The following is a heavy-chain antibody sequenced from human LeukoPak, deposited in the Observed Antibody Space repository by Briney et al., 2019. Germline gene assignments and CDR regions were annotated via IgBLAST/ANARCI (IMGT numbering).Heavy chain of an antibody. D-gene: IGHD5-18*01. CDR2: INSDCRNT. V-gene: IGHV3-23*01. CDR1: GFTFGSYA. Sequence: PGGSLRLSCAASGFTFGSYAMSWVRQAPGKGLEWVSAINSDCRNTYYADSVKGRFTISRDNSKNTLFLQVNSLRAEDTAVYYCARREYNNGYVFGGPGTLVTVSS. J-gene: IGHJ4*02. CDR3: ARREYNNGYVF.